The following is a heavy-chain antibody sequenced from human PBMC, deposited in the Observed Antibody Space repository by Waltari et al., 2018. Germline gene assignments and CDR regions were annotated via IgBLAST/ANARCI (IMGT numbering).Heavy chain of an antibody. CDR2: IIPIFGTA. CDR1: GGTFSSYA. V-gene: IGHV1-69*14. Sequence: QVQLVQSGAEVKKPGSSVKVSCKASGGTFSSYAISWVRQAPGQGLEWMGGIIPIFGTANYAQKFQGRVTITADKSTSTAYMELSSLRSEDTAVYYCARGGGPTFFKTTVVTPYYYYMDVWGKGTTVTVSS. D-gene: IGHD4-17*01. J-gene: IGHJ6*03. CDR3: ARGGGPTFFKTTVVTPYYYYMDV.